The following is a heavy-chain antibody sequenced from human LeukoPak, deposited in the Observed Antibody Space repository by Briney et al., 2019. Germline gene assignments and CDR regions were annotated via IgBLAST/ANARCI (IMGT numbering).Heavy chain of an antibody. CDR3: ARKDLTVTTYYFDY. D-gene: IGHD4-17*01. CDR2: IKQDGSEK. V-gene: IGHV3-7*03. CDR1: GFTFSSYW. Sequence: GGSLRLSCAASGFTFSSYWMSWVRQAPGKGLEWVANIKQDGSEKYYVDSVKGRFTISRDNSKNTLYLQMNSLRAEDTAVYYCARKDLTVTTYYFDYWGQGTLVTVSS. J-gene: IGHJ4*02.